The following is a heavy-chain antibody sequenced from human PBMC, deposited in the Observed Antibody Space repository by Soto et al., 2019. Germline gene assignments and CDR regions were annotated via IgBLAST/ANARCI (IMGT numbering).Heavy chain of an antibody. CDR1: VYTFIYYY. V-gene: IGHV1-2*02. CDR2: INPHSGDT. D-gene: IGHD6-25*01. Sequence: ASVXVSGKSSVYTFIYYYIHFWLEAPGQGLEWMGCINPHSGDTNSPPKFQARVTMTRDTSNSTAYMELKRLYSNDTAVYHCARSGYHGRYQHPDFWGKGTMV. J-gene: IGHJ4*02. CDR3: ARSGYHGRYQHPDF.